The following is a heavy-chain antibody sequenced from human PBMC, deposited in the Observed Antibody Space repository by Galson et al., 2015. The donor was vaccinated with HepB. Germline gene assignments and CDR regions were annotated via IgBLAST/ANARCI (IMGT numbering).Heavy chain of an antibody. Sequence: SLRLSCAASGFTVSSNYMSWVRQAPGKGLEWVSVIYSGGSTYYADSVKGRFTISRDNSKNTLYLQMNSLRAEDTAVYYCARGVVGALGFPDDGMDVWGQGTTVTVSS. J-gene: IGHJ6*02. V-gene: IGHV3-66*01. CDR1: GFTVSSNY. D-gene: IGHD2-15*01. CDR2: IYSGGST. CDR3: ARGVVGALGFPDDGMDV.